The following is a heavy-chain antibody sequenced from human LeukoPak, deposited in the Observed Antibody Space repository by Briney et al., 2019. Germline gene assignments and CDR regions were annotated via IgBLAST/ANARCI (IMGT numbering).Heavy chain of an antibody. CDR3: ARGYCSSTSCSFDY. CDR1: GFTFSSYS. D-gene: IGHD2-2*01. Sequence: GSLKLSCAASGFTFSSYSMNWVRQAPGKGLEWVSSISSSSSNIYYADSVKGRFTISRDNAKNSLYLQMNSLRAEDTAVYYCARGYCSSTSCSFDYWGQGTLVTVSS. V-gene: IGHV3-21*01. CDR2: ISSSSSNI. J-gene: IGHJ4*02.